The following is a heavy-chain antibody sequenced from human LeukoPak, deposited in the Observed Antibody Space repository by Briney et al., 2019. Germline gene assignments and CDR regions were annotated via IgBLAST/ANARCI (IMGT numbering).Heavy chain of an antibody. V-gene: IGHV1-69*06. Sequence: ASVKVSRKASGGTFSSYAVSWVRLTPGQGLEWLGGIIPVFGTTTYAQKFQAKVTMTADKSTNTAYLEISSLTSDDTAVYYCARCSPGDSSNFYAVLQYWGQGTQVTVST. CDR3: ARCSPGDSSNFYAVLQY. CDR1: GGTFSSYA. D-gene: IGHD3-22*01. CDR2: IIPVFGTT. J-gene: IGHJ4*02.